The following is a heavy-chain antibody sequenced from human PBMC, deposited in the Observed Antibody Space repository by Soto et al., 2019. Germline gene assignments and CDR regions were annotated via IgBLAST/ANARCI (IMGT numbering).Heavy chain of an antibody. V-gene: IGHV3-23*01. CDR3: AKDTAVVRGVILGC. Sequence: EVQLLESGGGLVQPGGSLRLSCAASGFTFSSYAMSWVRQAPGKGLEWVSAISGSGGSTYYADSVKGRFTISRDNSKHTLCLQISCRRADDTAVYYGAKDTAVVRGVILGCGGRGTLVTVSS. CDR2: ISGSGGST. CDR1: GFTFSSYA. J-gene: IGHJ4*02. D-gene: IGHD3-10*01.